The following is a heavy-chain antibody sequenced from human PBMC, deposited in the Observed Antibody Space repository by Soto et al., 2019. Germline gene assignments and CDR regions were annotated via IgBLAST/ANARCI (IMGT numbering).Heavy chain of an antibody. CDR2: MNPNSGNT. V-gene: IGHV1-8*01. CDR1: GYTFTSYD. D-gene: IGHD3-3*01. Sequence: QVQLVQSGAEVKKPGASVKVSCKASGYTFTSYDINWVRQATGQGLEWMGWMNPNSGNTGYAQKFQGRVTMTRITSISTSYMELSSLRSEDTAGYYCANTNYDFWSGAYGMDVWGQGTTVTVSS. J-gene: IGHJ6*02. CDR3: ANTNYDFWSGAYGMDV.